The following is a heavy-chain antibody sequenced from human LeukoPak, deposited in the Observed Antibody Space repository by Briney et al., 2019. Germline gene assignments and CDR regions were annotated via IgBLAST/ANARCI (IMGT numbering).Heavy chain of an antibody. CDR3: ARDRAAADLDY. D-gene: IGHD6-13*01. CDR1: GFTFSSYG. CDR2: IWYDGSNK. Sequence: GGSLRLSCAASGFTFSSYGMHWVRQAPGKGLEWVAVIWYDGSNKFYADSVKGRFTISRDNSKNTLYLQMNSLGAEDTAVYYCARDRAAADLDYWGQGTLVTVSS. J-gene: IGHJ4*02. V-gene: IGHV3-33*01.